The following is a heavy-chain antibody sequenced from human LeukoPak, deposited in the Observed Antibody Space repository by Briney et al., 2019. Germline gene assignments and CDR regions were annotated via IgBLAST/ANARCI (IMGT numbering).Heavy chain of an antibody. J-gene: IGHJ3*01. Sequence: GGSLRLSCATSGFIFSRYWMSWVRQAPGKGLEWVANTNQDESEKNYVDSVKGRFTISRDNAKNSLDLQMNSLRAEDTAVYYCARYGNGEWLAHYAFDVWGQGTMVTVSS. CDR2: TNQDESEK. CDR1: GFIFSRYW. D-gene: IGHD6-19*01. V-gene: IGHV3-7*01. CDR3: ARYGNGEWLAHYAFDV.